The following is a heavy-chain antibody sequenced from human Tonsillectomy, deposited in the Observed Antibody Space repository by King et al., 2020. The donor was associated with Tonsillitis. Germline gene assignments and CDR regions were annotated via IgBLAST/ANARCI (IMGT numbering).Heavy chain of an antibody. CDR3: ARELSDYGDYYFDY. J-gene: IGHJ4*02. Sequence: VQLVESGGGLVQPGGSLRLSCAASGFTFSSYSMNWVRQAPGKGLEWVSYISSSSSTIYYADSVKGRFTISRDNAKNSLYLQMNSLRAEDTAVYYCARELSDYGDYYFDYWGQGTLVTVSS. CDR2: ISSSSSTI. V-gene: IGHV3-48*01. D-gene: IGHD4-17*01. CDR1: GFTFSSYS.